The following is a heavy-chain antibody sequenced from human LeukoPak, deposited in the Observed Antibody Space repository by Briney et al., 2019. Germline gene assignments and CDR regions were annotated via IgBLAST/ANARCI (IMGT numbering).Heavy chain of an antibody. CDR2: INEDETGK. D-gene: IGHD3-16*01. CDR3: ATDAFSYPNT. J-gene: IGHJ5*02. V-gene: IGHV3-7*01. CDR1: GFSVSNFW. Sequence: GGSLRLSCTGSGFSVSNFWMAWVRQAPGKGLEWVANINEDETGKYYMDSVKGRFTISRDNAKNSLFLQMNSVRVEDTAVYYCATDAFSYPNTWGQGTQVTVSS.